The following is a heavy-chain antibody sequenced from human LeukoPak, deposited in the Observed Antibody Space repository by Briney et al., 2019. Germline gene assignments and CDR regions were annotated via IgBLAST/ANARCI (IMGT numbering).Heavy chain of an antibody. D-gene: IGHD6-13*01. CDR3: ARGGAAAAADY. CDR2: IYYSGST. V-gene: IGHV4-59*11. Sequence: PSVTLSLTCTVSGGSISSHYWSWIRQPPGKGLEWIGYIYYSGSTNYNPSLKSRVTMSVDTSKNQFSLKLSSVTAAGTAVCYCARGGAAAAADYWGQGTLVTVSS. CDR1: GGSISSHY. J-gene: IGHJ4*02.